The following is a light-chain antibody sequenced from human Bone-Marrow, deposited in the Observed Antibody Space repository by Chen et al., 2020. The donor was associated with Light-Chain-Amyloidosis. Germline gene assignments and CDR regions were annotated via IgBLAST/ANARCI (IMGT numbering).Light chain of an antibody. V-gene: IGLV3-21*02. CDR1: NIGSTS. J-gene: IGLJ3*02. CDR3: QVWDRSSDRPV. CDR2: DDS. Sequence: SYVLTQPSSVSVAPGQTATIACGGNNIGSTSVHWYQQTPGQAPLLVVYDDSDRPSWIPERFSGSNSGNTATLTISRVEAGDEADYYCQVWDRSSDRPVFGGGTKLTVL.